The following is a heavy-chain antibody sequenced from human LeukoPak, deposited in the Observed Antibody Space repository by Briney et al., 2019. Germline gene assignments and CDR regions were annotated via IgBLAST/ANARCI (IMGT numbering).Heavy chain of an antibody. D-gene: IGHD4-17*01. V-gene: IGHV3-30*18. J-gene: IGHJ1*01. CDR3: AKDDTVFSFQH. CDR1: GFTFSSYD. CDR2: ISYDGSNK. Sequence: PGGSLRLSCAASGFTFSSYDMHWVRQAPGKGLEWVAVISYDGSNKYYADSVKDRFTISRDNSKNTLYLQMNSLRAEDTAVYYCAKDDTVFSFQHWGQGTLVTVSS.